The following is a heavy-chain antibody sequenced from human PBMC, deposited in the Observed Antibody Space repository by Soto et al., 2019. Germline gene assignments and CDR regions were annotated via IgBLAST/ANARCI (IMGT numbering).Heavy chain of an antibody. J-gene: IGHJ4*02. CDR3: ARGNWNDYYDY. Sequence: ASVKVSCKASGGTFSSYAISWVRQAPGQGLEWMGGIIPIFGTANYAQKFQGRVTITADESTSTAFIELSSLRSEDTSVYFCARGNWNDYYDYWGQGSLVTVSS. CDR2: IIPIFGTA. D-gene: IGHD1-20*01. CDR1: GGTFSSYA. V-gene: IGHV1-69*13.